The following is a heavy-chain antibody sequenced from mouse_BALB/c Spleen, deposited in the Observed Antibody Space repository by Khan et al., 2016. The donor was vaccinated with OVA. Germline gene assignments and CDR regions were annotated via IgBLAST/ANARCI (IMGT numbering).Heavy chain of an antibody. D-gene: IGHD2-10*01. CDR3: ARAYYGNYREAMDY. V-gene: IGHV2-6-7*01. Sequence: VQLKESGPGLVAPSQSLSITCTVSGFSLTGYGVNWVRQPPGKGLEWLGMIWGDGSTDYNSALKSRLNLSKDNSKSQVFLKMNSLQTDDTARYYGARAYYGNYREAMDYWGQGTSVTVSS. CDR2: IWGDGST. CDR1: GFSLTGYG. J-gene: IGHJ4*01.